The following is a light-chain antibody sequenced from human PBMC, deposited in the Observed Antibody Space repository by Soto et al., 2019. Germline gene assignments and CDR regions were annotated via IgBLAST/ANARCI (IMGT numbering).Light chain of an antibody. J-gene: IGKJ4*01. Sequence: DIQMTQSPSSLSASVGDRVTITCQSSQDISNYLNWYQQKPGXAPKLLSYDASNLETGVPSRFSGSGSGTDFTFTISSLQPEDIATYYCQQYDNLPLTFGGGTKVDIK. V-gene: IGKV1-33*01. CDR2: DAS. CDR3: QQYDNLPLT. CDR1: QDISNY.